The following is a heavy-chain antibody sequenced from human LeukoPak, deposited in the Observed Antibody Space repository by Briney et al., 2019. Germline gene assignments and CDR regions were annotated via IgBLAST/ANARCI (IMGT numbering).Heavy chain of an antibody. D-gene: IGHD1-26*01. V-gene: IGHV5-51*01. CDR1: GYSFTSYW. CDR2: IYPGDSDT. J-gene: IGHJ6*02. CDR3: ARQPMYSGTYGYYYYGMDG. Sequence: GASLKISCKGSGYSFTSYWIGWVRQMPRKGLEWMGIIYPGDSDTRYSPSFQGQVTISADKSISTAYLQWSSLKASDTAMYYCARQPMYSGTYGYYYYGMDGWGQGTTVTVSS.